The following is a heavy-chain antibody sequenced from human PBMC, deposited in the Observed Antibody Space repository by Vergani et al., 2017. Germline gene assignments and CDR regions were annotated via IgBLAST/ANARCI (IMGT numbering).Heavy chain of an antibody. CDR3: AKGGCSSTSCYYYDYYMDV. Sequence: QVQLVESGGGVVQPGGSLRLSCAASGFTFSSYAMHWVRQAPGEGMEYVSAISSNGGSTYYADSVKGRFTIARDNSKNTLYLQMNSLRAEDTAVYYCAKGGCSSTSCYYYDYYMDVWGKGTTVTVSS. V-gene: IGHV3-64*04. CDR1: GFTFSSYA. CDR2: ISSNGGST. J-gene: IGHJ6*03. D-gene: IGHD2-2*01.